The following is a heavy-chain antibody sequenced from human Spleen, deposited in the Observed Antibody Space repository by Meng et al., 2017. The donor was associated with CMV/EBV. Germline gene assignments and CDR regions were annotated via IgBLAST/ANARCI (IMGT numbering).Heavy chain of an antibody. V-gene: IGHV4-61*01. CDR3: ARGYCSSTSCRNAFDI. Sequence: SETLSLTCTVSGDSVSSGSYSWSWIRQPPGKGLEWIGEINHSGSTNYNPSLKSRVTISVDTSKNQFSLKLSSVTAADTAVYYCARGYCSSTSCRNAFDIWGQGTMVTVSS. J-gene: IGHJ3*02. D-gene: IGHD2-2*01. CDR1: GDSVSSGSYS. CDR2: INHSGST.